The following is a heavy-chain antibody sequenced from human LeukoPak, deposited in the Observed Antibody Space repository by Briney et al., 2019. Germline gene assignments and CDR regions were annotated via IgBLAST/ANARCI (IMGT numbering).Heavy chain of an antibody. J-gene: IGHJ6*02. CDR1: GYTFTAYY. D-gene: IGHD2-21*02. CDR3: ARFNCGGDCSTNYFFYGLDV. V-gene: IGHV1-2*02. Sequence: GASVKVSCKASGYTFTAYYLHWVRQAPGQGLEWMGWINPNGGDTNYAQKFQGRVTMTRDRSINTAYMELSSLTSDDAAVYYYARFNCGGDCSTNYFFYGLDVWGQGTTATVSS. CDR2: INPNGGDT.